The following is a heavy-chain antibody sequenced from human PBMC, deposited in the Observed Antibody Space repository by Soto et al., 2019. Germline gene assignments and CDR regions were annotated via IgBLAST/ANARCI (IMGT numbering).Heavy chain of an antibody. CDR3: ARDSYYYDSSGYLCY. V-gene: IGHV3-33*01. D-gene: IGHD3-22*01. Sequence: GGSLRLSCAASGFTFSSYGMHWVRQAPGKGLEWVAVIWYDGSNKYYADSVKGRFTISRDNSKNTLYLQMNSLRAEDTAVYYYARDSYYYDSSGYLCYWGQGTLVTVSS. CDR1: GFTFSSYG. CDR2: IWYDGSNK. J-gene: IGHJ4*02.